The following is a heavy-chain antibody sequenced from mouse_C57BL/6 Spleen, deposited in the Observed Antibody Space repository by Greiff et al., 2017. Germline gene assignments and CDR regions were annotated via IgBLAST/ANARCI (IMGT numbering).Heavy chain of an antibody. J-gene: IGHJ4*01. CDR3: ARGDGSSGYYAMDY. CDR2: IYPGDGAT. V-gene: IGHV1-82*01. Sequence: VQLQQSGPELVKPGASVKISCKASGYAFSSSWMNWVKQRPGKGLEWIGRIYPGDGATNYNGKFKGKATLTADKSSSTAYMQLSSLTSEDSAVYFCARGDGSSGYYAMDYWGQGTSVTVSS. CDR1: GYAFSSSW. D-gene: IGHD1-1*01.